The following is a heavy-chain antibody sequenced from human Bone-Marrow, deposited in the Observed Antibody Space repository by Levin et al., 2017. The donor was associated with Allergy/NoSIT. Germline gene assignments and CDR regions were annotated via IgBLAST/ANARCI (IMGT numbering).Heavy chain of an antibody. D-gene: IGHD6-19*01. CDR1: GFTFSDYY. CDR2: ISSSSSYT. CDR3: ARQAQYSSGWYGGDWFDP. V-gene: IGHV3-11*06. J-gene: IGHJ5*02. Sequence: PGGSLRLSCAASGFTFSDYYMSWIRQAPGKGLEWVSYISSSSSYTNYADSVKGRFTISRDNAKNSLYLQMNSLRAEDTAVYYCARQAQYSSGWYGGDWFDPWGQGTLVTVSS.